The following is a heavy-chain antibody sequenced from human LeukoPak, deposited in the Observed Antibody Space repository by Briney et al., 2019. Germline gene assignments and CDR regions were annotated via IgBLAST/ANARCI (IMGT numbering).Heavy chain of an antibody. V-gene: IGHV3-11*01. Sequence: GGSLRLSCAASGFTFSDYYMGWIRQAPGKGLEWVSFISGSSSTIYYADSVKGRFTISRDNAKNSLYLQMNSLRAEDTAIYYCARELRWELPFDYWGQGTLVTVSS. CDR1: GFTFSDYY. J-gene: IGHJ4*02. CDR3: ARELRWELPFDY. CDR2: ISGSSSTI. D-gene: IGHD1-26*01.